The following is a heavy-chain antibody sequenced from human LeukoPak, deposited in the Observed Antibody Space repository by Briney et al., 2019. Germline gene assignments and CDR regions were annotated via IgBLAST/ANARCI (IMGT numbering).Heavy chain of an antibody. V-gene: IGHV3-43D*03. Sequence: GGSLRLSCAASGFTFDDYAMHWVCQAPGKGLEWVSLISWDGGSTYYADSVKGRFTISRDNSKNSLYLQMNSLRAEDTALYYCAKASLWFGGYYFDYWGQGTLVTVSS. J-gene: IGHJ4*02. CDR3: AKASLWFGGYYFDY. D-gene: IGHD3-10*01. CDR2: ISWDGGST. CDR1: GFTFDDYA.